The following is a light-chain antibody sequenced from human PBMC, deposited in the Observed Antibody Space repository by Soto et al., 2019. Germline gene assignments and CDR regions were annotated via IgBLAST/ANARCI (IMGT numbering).Light chain of an antibody. Sequence: EIVLTQSPGTLSLSPGERATLSCRASQSVSDSYLAWYQQKPGQAPRLLIYGATSRATGIPDRISGRGSGTDFPLTSSSLDAEDFAVYYCQQYGSSPITFGPGTKVDIK. CDR1: QSVSDSY. J-gene: IGKJ3*01. CDR2: GAT. CDR3: QQYGSSPIT. V-gene: IGKV3-20*01.